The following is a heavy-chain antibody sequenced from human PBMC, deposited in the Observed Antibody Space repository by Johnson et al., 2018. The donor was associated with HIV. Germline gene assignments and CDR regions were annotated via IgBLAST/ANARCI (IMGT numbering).Heavy chain of an antibody. J-gene: IGHJ3*02. CDR3: ARGRTLITGTTFLFPVDI. CDR1: GFTFSSYA. V-gene: IGHV3-66*01. CDR2: IYSGGNT. D-gene: IGHD1-7*01. Sequence: VQLVESGGGLVQPGGSLRLSCAASGFTFSSYAMSWVRQAPGKGLEWVSIIYSGGNTYYADSVKGRFTISRDNSKNTLYLQMNSLRAEDTAVYYCARGRTLITGTTFLFPVDIWGQGTMVTVSS.